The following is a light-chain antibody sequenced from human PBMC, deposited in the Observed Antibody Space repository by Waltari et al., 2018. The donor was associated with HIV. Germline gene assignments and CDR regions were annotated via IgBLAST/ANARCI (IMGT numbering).Light chain of an antibody. Sequence: DAVMTQSPLSLTVTLGQPASISCRSSQSLVYTDGNTYLNWFHQRPGQSPRRLIYKVSNRDSGVPGRFSGSGSGTEFTLKISRVEAEDVGTYYCMQSTHWPPAFGGGTKVEI. J-gene: IGKJ4*01. CDR1: QSLVYTDGNTY. CDR3: MQSTHWPPA. V-gene: IGKV2-30*01. CDR2: KVS.